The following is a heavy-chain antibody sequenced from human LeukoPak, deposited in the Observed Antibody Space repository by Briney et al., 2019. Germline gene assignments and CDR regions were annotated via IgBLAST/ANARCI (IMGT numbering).Heavy chain of an antibody. V-gene: IGHV4-38-2*01. CDR3: ARRWLGEIDY. CDR1: GYSISSGYY. CDR2: IYHSGST. J-gene: IGHJ4*02. D-gene: IGHD3-10*01. Sequence: SETLSLTCAVSGYSISSGYYWGWIRQPPGKGLEWIGSIYHSGSTYYNPSLKSRVTISVDTSKNQFSLKLSSVTAADTAVYCCARRWLGEIDYWGQGTLVTVSS.